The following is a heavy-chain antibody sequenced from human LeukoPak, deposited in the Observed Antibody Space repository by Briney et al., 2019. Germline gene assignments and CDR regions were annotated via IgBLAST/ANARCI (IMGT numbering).Heavy chain of an antibody. J-gene: IGHJ6*02. CDR2: IYYSGST. D-gene: IGHD3-10*01. V-gene: IGHV4-31*03. CDR1: GGSISSGGYS. CDR3: ARDRITMVRGALSSNYYYGMDV. Sequence: PSETLSLTCTVSGGSISSGGYSWSWIRQHPGKGLEWIGYIYYSGSTYYNPSLKSRVTISVDTSKNQFSLKLSSVTAADTAVYYCARDRITMVRGALSSNYYYGMDVWGQGTTVTVSS.